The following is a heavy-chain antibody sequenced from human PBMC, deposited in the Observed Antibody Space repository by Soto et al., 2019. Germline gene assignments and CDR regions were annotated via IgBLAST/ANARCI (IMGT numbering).Heavy chain of an antibody. CDR1: GGSISSGGYS. D-gene: IGHD3-22*01. Sequence: QLQLQESGSGLVKPSQTLSLTCAVSGGSISSGGYSWSWIRQPPGKGLEWIGYIYHSGSTYYNPSLTSRVTISVDGSKNQFSLKLSSVTAADTAVYYCASSYYDSSGSALRDWGQGTLVTVSS. J-gene: IGHJ1*01. V-gene: IGHV4-30-2*01. CDR3: ASSYYDSSGSALRD. CDR2: IYHSGST.